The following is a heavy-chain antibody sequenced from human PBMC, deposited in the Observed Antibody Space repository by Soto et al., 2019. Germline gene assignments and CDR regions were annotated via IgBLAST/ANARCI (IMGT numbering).Heavy chain of an antibody. CDR2: ISYSGST. CDR1: GGSISDLY. J-gene: IGHJ3*01. V-gene: IGHV4-59*08. Sequence: QVQLQESGPGLVKPSETLSLTCTVSGGSISDLYWSWIRQPPGKGLEWIGYISYSGSTNYNPSLKSRVTISLDTSKNEFSLKVNSVTATDTAVYYCARHAGHFDSGLFDLWGQGTMVTVSS. CDR3: ARHAGHFDSGLFDL. D-gene: IGHD3-9*01.